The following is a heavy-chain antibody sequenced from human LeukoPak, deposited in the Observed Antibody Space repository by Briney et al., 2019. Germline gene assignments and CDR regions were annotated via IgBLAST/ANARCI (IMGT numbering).Heavy chain of an antibody. CDR2: MYNSGST. D-gene: IGHD3-22*01. Sequence: PSETLSLTCTVSGGSISSYYWSWIRQPPGKGLEWIGYMYNSGSTNYNPSLKSRVTISVDTSKNQFSLKLSSVTAADTAVYYCTRGSIAYYYMDVWGKGTTVTISS. V-gene: IGHV4-59*13. CDR3: TRGSIAYYYMDV. CDR1: GGSISSYY. J-gene: IGHJ6*03.